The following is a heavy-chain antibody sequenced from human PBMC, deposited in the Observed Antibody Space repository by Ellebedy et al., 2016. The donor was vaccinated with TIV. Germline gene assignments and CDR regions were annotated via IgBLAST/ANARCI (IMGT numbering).Heavy chain of an antibody. CDR3: VKGRGGGSDSSAPRYYFDS. CDR1: GFTFTSYA. V-gene: IGHV3-23*01. CDR2: ISHTGTRT. J-gene: IGHJ4*02. Sequence: GESLKISCAASGFTFTSYAMSWVRQAPGKGLEWVSTISHTGTRTYYADSVEGRFTVSRDTSKKTLYLQMNSLRAEDTATYYCVKGRGGGSDSSAPRYYFDSWGQGTLVTVSS. D-gene: IGHD3-22*01.